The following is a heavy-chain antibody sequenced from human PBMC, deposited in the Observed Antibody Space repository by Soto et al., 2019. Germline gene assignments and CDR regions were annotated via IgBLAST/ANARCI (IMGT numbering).Heavy chain of an antibody. CDR2: MSHSGGT. CDR3: AREERGTATTVVDAFDI. D-gene: IGHD1-1*01. CDR1: GGFVTSGSYY. V-gene: IGHV4-34*01. J-gene: IGHJ3*02. Sequence: QVQLQQWGAGLLKPSETLSLICAVYGGFVTSGSYYWSWIRQPPGKGLEWIGEMSHSGGTHFNPSLKSRVTISVDTSKNQFTLKMSSVTAADTALYYCAREERGTATTVVDAFDIWGPGTMVTVSS.